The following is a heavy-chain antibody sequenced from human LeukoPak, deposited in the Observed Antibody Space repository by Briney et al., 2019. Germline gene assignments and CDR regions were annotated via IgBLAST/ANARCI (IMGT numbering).Heavy chain of an antibody. CDR3: AKGSGVGLGYFDY. D-gene: IGHD1-26*01. Sequence: PGGSLRLSCAASGFTFSNYAMSWVRQAPGKGLEWVAFIRYDGSNKYYADSVKGRFTISRDNSKNTLYLQMNSLRAEDTAVYYCAKGSGVGLGYFDYWGQGTLVTVSS. V-gene: IGHV3-30*02. CDR1: GFTFSNYA. CDR2: IRYDGSNK. J-gene: IGHJ4*02.